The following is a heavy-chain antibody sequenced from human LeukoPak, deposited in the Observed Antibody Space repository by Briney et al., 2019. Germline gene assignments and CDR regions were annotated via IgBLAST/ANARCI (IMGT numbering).Heavy chain of an antibody. J-gene: IGHJ6*02. CDR2: IYYSGST. V-gene: IGHV4-30-4*01. D-gene: IGHD4-23*01. CDR3: ARHNSVVTPFLGMDV. CDR1: GGSISSGDYY. Sequence: SETLSLTCTVSGGSISSGDYYWSWIRQPPGKGLEWIGYIYYSGSTNYNPSLKSRVTISVDTSKNQFSLKLSSVTAADTAVYYCARHNSVVTPFLGMDVWGQGTTVTVSS.